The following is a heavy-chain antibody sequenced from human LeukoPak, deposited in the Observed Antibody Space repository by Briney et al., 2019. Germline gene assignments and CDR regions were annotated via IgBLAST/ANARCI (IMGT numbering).Heavy chain of an antibody. CDR2: INFNSSSI. Sequence: GRSLRLSCAASGFTFDDFAMQWLRQAPGKGLEGVSGINFNSSSIGYADSVKGRFTISRANAKNYLYLQMNSLRAEDRALYYCSDGFDIWGQGTMVTVSS. CDR3: SDGFDI. J-gene: IGHJ3*02. V-gene: IGHV3-9*01. CDR1: GFTFDDFA.